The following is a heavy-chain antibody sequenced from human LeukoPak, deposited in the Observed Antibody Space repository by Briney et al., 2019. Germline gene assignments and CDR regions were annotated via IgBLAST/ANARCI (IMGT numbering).Heavy chain of an antibody. CDR2: ISGSGGST. J-gene: IGHJ4*02. V-gene: IGHV3-23*01. Sequence: GGSLRLSCAASGFTFSSYAMSWVRQAPGKGLEWVSAISGSGGSTYYADSVKGRFTISRDNSKNTLYLQMNSLRAEDTAVYYCAKDRNVDTAMAELDYWGQGTLVTGSS. CDR1: GFTFSSYA. D-gene: IGHD5-18*01. CDR3: AKDRNVDTAMAELDY.